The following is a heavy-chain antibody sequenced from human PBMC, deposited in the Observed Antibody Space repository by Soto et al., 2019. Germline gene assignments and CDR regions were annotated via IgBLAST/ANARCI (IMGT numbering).Heavy chain of an antibody. CDR3: ARDVEWGSNWSFDL. Sequence: EVQLMESGGGLVQPGGSLRLSCAASGLIVSNNYMSWVRQAPGKGLERVSVIYSGGSTYYADSVKGRFTTSRDNSKNTLYLQMNSLRPEDTALYYCARDVEWGSNWSFDLWGRGTLVTVSS. V-gene: IGHV3-53*04. CDR2: IYSGGST. J-gene: IGHJ2*01. D-gene: IGHD2-15*01. CDR1: GLIVSNNY.